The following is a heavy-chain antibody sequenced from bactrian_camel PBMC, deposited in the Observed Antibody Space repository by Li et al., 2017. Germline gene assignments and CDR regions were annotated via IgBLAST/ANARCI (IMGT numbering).Heavy chain of an antibody. CDR2: IDRDGRT. CDR1: GLDNSKPL. CDR3: ATGNPAPEDYNSGDYYCGWESLGL. D-gene: IGHD2*01. Sequence: HVQLVESGGGSVQAGGSLRLSCTVFGLDNSKPLMGYFRQAPGKEREGVASIDRDGRTRYSDSVKGRFTISKDTAKDSLYLEMNSLTPEDTAMYYCATGNPAPEDYNSGDYYCGWESLGLWGPGTQVTVS. V-gene: IGHV3S53*01. J-gene: IGHJ6*01.